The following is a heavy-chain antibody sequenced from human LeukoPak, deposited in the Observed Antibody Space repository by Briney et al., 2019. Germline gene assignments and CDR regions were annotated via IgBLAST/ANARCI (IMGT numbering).Heavy chain of an antibody. J-gene: IGHJ4*02. CDR2: INPNSGGT. D-gene: IGHD6-13*01. V-gene: IGHV1-2*02. CDR1: GYTFTGYY. CDR3: ARPNHAISIAADRTLDY. Sequence: ASVKVSCKASGYTFTGYYMHWVRQAPGQGLEWIGWINPNSGGTNYAQKFQGRVTMTRDTSISTAYMELSRLRSDDTAVYYCARPNHAISIAADRTLDYWGQGTLVTVSS.